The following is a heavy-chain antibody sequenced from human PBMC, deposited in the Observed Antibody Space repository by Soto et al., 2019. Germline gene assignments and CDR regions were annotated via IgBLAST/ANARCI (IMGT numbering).Heavy chain of an antibody. D-gene: IGHD1-26*01. CDR1: GFTFSSYG. CDR3: ARDGISGSYFYYYGMDV. J-gene: IGHJ6*02. CDR2: IWGDGSNK. V-gene: IGHV3-33*01. Sequence: QVQLVESGGGVVQPGRSLRLSCAASGFTFSSYGMHWVRQAPGKGLEWVAVIWGDGSNKYYADSVKGRFTISRDNSKNTLYLQMNSVRAEDTAVYYCARDGISGSYFYYYGMDVWGQGTTVTVSS.